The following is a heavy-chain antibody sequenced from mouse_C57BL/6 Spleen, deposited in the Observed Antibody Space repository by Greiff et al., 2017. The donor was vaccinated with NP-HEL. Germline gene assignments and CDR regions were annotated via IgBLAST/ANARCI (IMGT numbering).Heavy chain of an antibody. J-gene: IGHJ4*01. D-gene: IGHD1-1*01. CDR3: AREGYYGRGYAMDY. Sequence: QVQLQQPGAELVKPGASVKLSCKASGYTFTSYWMHWVKQRPGQGLEWIGMIHPNSGSTNYNEKFKSKATLTVDKSSSTAYMQLSSLTSEDAAVYYCAREGYYGRGYAMDYWGQGTSVTVSS. CDR2: IHPNSGST. V-gene: IGHV1-64*01. CDR1: GYTFTSYW.